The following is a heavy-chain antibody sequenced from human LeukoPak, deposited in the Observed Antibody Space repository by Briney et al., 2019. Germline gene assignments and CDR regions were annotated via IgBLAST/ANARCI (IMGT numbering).Heavy chain of an antibody. CDR1: GFTFSSYG. CDR2: IRYDGSNK. Sequence: GGSLRLSCAASGFTFSSYGMHWVRQAPGKGLEWVAFIRYDGSNKYYADSVKGRFTISRDNSKNTLYLQMNSLRAEDTAVYYCAKGGKQWLDTQYYFDYWGQGTLVTVSS. J-gene: IGHJ4*02. CDR3: AKGGKQWLDTQYYFDY. V-gene: IGHV3-30*02. D-gene: IGHD6-19*01.